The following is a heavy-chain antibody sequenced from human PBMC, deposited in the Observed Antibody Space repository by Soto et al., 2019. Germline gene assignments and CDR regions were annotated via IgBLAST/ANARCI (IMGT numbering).Heavy chain of an antibody. CDR3: ARIQLLPVGINWFDP. D-gene: IGHD5-18*01. CDR1: GGSFSGYY. J-gene: IGHJ5*02. V-gene: IGHV4-34*01. Sequence: SETLSLTCAVYGGSFSGYYWSWIRQPPGKGLEWIGEINHSGSTNYNPPLKSRVTISVDTSKNQFSLKLSSVTAADTAVYYCARIQLLPVGINWFDPWGQGTLVT. CDR2: INHSGST.